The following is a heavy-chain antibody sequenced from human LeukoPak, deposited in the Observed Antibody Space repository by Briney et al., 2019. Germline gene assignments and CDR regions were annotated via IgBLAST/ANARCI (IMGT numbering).Heavy chain of an antibody. CDR1: GFTVRSNY. J-gene: IGHJ4*02. V-gene: IGHV3-53*01. CDR2: IYSGGST. CDR3: VASRIQLWLSPFDY. D-gene: IGHD5-18*01. Sequence: GGSLRLSCGAWGFTVRSNYMSWVRQAGGEGGEGVSVIYSGGSTYYADSVNGRFTISRDNSKNTLYLQMNSLRAEDTAVYYCVASRIQLWLSPFDYWGQGTLVTVSS.